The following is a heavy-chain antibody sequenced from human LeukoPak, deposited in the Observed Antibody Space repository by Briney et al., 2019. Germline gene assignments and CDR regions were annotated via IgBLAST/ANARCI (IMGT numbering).Heavy chain of an antibody. CDR1: GYIFTGYY. D-gene: IGHD3-9*01. V-gene: IGHV1-46*01. Sequence: GASVKVSCKASGYIFTGYYMHWVRQAPGQGLEWMGILNPTYDIPIYAQKFEGRVTMTRDMSTSTVYMELSSLTSDDTAVYFCAKDPRNILTGDYDDFDIWGQGTMVIVSS. CDR3: AKDPRNILTGDYDDFDI. J-gene: IGHJ3*02. CDR2: LNPTYDIP.